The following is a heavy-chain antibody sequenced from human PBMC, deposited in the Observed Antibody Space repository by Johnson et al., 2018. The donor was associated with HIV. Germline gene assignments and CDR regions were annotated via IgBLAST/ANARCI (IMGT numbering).Heavy chain of an antibody. D-gene: IGHD6-13*01. V-gene: IGHV3-48*04. J-gene: IGHJ3*02. Sequence: VQLVESGGGVVQPGGSLRLSCAASGFNFNNYGMHWVRQAPGKGLEWVSYISSSCSTKHYADSVKGRFTISRDNAKNSLYLQMNSLRAEDTAVYYCARPPGIAALSNRDAFDIWGQGTMVTVSS. CDR2: ISSSCSTK. CDR1: GFNFNNYG. CDR3: ARPPGIAALSNRDAFDI.